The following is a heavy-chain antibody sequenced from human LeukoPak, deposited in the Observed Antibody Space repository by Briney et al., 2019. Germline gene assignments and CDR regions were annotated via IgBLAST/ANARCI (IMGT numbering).Heavy chain of an antibody. V-gene: IGHV3-23*01. D-gene: IGHD3-16*01. CDR1: GFTFSNYA. CDR2: ISGSDDTT. CDR3: AKDSYDYIWGSRFDY. Sequence: GGSLRLSCAASGFTFSNYAMSWVRQAPGKGLEWVSAISGSDDTTYYADSVKGRFTISRDNSKNTLYLQMNSLRVEDTAVFYCAKDSYDYIWGSRFDYWAQGTLVTVSS. J-gene: IGHJ4*02.